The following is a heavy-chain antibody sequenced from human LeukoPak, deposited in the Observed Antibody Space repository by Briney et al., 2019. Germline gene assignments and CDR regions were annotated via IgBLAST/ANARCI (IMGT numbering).Heavy chain of an antibody. V-gene: IGHV5-51*01. CDR3: ARPPFI. CDR1: GYSFSSNW. CDR2: IHPGDSDT. Sequence: GESLKISCKGSGYSFSSNWIGWVCQMPGKGLEWMGIIHPGDSDTRYSPSFQGQVTISVDKPISTAYLQWSSLKASDTAMYYCARPPFIWGQGTMVTVSS. J-gene: IGHJ3*02.